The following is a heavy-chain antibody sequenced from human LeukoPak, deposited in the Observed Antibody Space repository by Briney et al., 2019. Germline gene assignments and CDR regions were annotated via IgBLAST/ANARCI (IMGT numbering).Heavy chain of an antibody. J-gene: IGHJ4*02. CDR2: ISSSGSTI. D-gene: IGHD3-16*01. Sequence: PGGSLRLSCAASGFTFSSYEMNWVRQAPGKGLEWVSYISSSGSTIYYADSVKGRFTISRDNAKNSLYLQMNSLRAEDTAVYYCAVGTIMITFGDYWGQGTLVTVSS. CDR3: AVGTIMITFGDY. CDR1: GFTFSSYE. V-gene: IGHV3-48*03.